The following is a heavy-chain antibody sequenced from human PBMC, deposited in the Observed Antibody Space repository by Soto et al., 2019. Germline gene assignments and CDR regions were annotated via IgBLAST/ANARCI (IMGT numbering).Heavy chain of an antibody. CDR3: ARGGSPYVWFNEF. CDR1: GDIFSSYA. V-gene: IGHV1-69*01. J-gene: IGHJ4*02. CDR2: IIPVFGTT. D-gene: IGHD3-16*01. Sequence: QEQLVQSGPEVKKPGSSVNVSCKASGDIFSSYAISWVRQAPGQGLEWLGGIIPVFGTTNYAEKFQGRVTITADESTNTAYMELSSLRSGDTAMYYCARGGSPYVWFNEFWGQGTLVTVSS.